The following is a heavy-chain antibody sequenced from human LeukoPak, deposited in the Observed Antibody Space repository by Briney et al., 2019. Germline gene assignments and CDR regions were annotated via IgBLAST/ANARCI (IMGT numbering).Heavy chain of an antibody. CDR3: ARPLFCSFDNCGYWLDP. CDR1: GYTFTKYL. Sequence: ASVKVSCKTSGYTFTKYLIHWVRQAPGQGLEWVGTINPNGDATNYAPRLQGRLTLTQDTSTSTVYMELRGLTRDDTAVYYCARPLFCSFDNCGYWLDPWGPGTLVTVSS. V-gene: IGHV1-46*01. D-gene: IGHD1-20*01. CDR2: INPNGDAT. J-gene: IGHJ5*02.